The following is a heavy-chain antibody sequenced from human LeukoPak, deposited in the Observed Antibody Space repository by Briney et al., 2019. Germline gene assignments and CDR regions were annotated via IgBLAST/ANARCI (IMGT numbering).Heavy chain of an antibody. CDR2: MNPNSGNT. D-gene: IGHD3-10*01. J-gene: IGHJ5*01. CDR3: AKQGNYFGSGRYYGNWFDF. CDR1: GYTFTNYD. V-gene: IGHV1-8*01. Sequence: ASVKVSCKASGYTFTNYDINWVRQAAGQGLEWMGWMNPNSGNTGYAQKFQGRVTMTRDTSISTAYMELGSLRSEDTAVYYCAKQGNYFGSGRYYGNWFDFWGQGNLVTVSS.